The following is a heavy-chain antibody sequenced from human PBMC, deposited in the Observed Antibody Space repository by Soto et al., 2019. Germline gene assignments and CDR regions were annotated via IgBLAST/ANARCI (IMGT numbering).Heavy chain of an antibody. CDR3: ARHHGPTTSENWFDP. Sequence: QVHLVQSGVEVKTPGASVKVSCQASGYTFFTYDISWVRQAPGQGLEWMGWISTYSGDTKYARKFQGRVPMTTDTSTTTAYLEPRSLRSNDTAAYYCARHHGPTTSENWFDPWGQGTLVTVSS. D-gene: IGHD5-12*01. CDR1: GYTFFTYD. J-gene: IGHJ5*02. CDR2: ISTYSGDT. V-gene: IGHV1-18*01.